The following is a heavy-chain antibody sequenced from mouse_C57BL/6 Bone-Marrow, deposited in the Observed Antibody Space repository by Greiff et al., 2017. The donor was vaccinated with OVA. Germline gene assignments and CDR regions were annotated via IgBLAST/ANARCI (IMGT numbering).Heavy chain of an antibody. CDR3: ARMVVATPYAMDY. V-gene: IGHV1-63*01. Sequence: QVQLQQSGAELVRPGTSVKMSCKASGYTFTNYWIGWAKQRPGHGLEWIGDIYPGGGYTNYNEKFKGKATLTADKSSSTDYMQFSSLTSEDSAIYYCARMVVATPYAMDYWGQGTSVTVAS. CDR2: IYPGGGYT. J-gene: IGHJ4*01. D-gene: IGHD1-1*01. CDR1: GYTFTNYW.